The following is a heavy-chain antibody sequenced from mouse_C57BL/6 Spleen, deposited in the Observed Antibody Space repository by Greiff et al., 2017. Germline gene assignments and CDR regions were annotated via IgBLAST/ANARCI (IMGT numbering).Heavy chain of an antibody. CDR2: INPNYGTT. V-gene: IGHV1-39*01. Sequence: VQLQQSGPELVKPGASVKISCKASGYSFTDYNMNWVKQSNGKSLEWIGVINPNYGTTSYNQKFKGKATLTVDQSSSTAYMQLNSLTSEDSSVYYCARYNYYGSSYLWYFDVWGTGTTVTVSS. D-gene: IGHD1-1*01. CDR1: GYSFTDYN. J-gene: IGHJ1*03. CDR3: ARYNYYGSSYLWYFDV.